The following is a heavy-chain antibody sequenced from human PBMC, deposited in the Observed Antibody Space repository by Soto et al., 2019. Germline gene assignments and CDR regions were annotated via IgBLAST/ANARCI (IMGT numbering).Heavy chain of an antibody. Sequence: GGSLRLSCTASGFPFSNVAMTWVRKAPGKGLEWVSGISFNGGNTYYADSVKGRFTISRDSSKNTLYLQINSLRAEASAVYYCAKGQYSSSPPDFWGQGTLVTVSS. D-gene: IGHD5-12*01. CDR2: ISFNGGNT. J-gene: IGHJ4*02. CDR3: AKGQYSSSPPDF. CDR1: GFPFSNVA. V-gene: IGHV3-23*01.